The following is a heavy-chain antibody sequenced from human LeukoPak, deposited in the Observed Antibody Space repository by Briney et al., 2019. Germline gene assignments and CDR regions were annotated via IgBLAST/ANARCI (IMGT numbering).Heavy chain of an antibody. J-gene: IGHJ4*02. CDR3: ARDPRYCSGGSCYSVLDY. D-gene: IGHD2-15*01. V-gene: IGHV4-59*12. CDR2: IHYSGST. Sequence: PSETLSLTCTVSGGSISSYYWSWIRQPPGKGLEWIGYIHYSGSTTYNPSLKSRVTISLDTSKNQFSLKLSSVTAADTAMYYCARDPRYCSGGSCYSVLDYWGRGTLVTVSS. CDR1: GGSISSYY.